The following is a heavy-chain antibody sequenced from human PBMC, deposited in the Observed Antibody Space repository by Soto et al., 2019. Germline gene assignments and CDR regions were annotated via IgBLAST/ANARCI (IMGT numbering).Heavy chain of an antibody. V-gene: IGHV3-53*01. D-gene: IGHD6-13*01. CDR2: IYSGGST. CDR3: ARESIAAAGYYFDY. CDR1: GFTVSTNY. J-gene: IGHJ4*02. Sequence: EVQLVESGGGLIQPGGSLRLSCAASGFTVSTNYMSWVRQAPGKGLEWVSVIYSGGSTYYADSVKGRFTISRNNSKNTLYLQMNSRSAEDTAVYYCARESIAAAGYYFDYWGQGTLVTVSS.